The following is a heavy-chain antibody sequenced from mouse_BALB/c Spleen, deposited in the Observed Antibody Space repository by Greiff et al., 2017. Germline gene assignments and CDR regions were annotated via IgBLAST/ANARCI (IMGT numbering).Heavy chain of an antibody. CDR2: ISSGGST. D-gene: IGHD1-1*01. V-gene: IGHV5-6-5*01. J-gene: IGHJ2*01. CDR3: ASITTVPY. CDR1: GFTFSSYA. Sequence: EVQVVESGGGLVKPGGSLKLSCAASGFTFSSYAMSWVRQTPEKRLEWVASISSGGSTYYPDSVKGRFTISRDNARNILYLQMSSLRSEDTAMYYCASITTVPYWGQGTTLTVSS.